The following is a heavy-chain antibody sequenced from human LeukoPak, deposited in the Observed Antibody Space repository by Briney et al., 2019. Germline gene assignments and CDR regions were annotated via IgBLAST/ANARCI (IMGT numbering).Heavy chain of an antibody. CDR2: IYYSGST. Sequence: PSETLSLTCTVSGGSISSYYWSWIRQPPGKGLEWIGYIYYSGSTNYNPSLKSRVTISVDTSKNQFSLKLSSVTAADTAVYYCAREGLHRYYFDYWGQGTLVTVSS. V-gene: IGHV4-59*01. J-gene: IGHJ4*02. CDR3: AREGLHRYYFDY. CDR1: GGSISSYY. D-gene: IGHD1-14*01.